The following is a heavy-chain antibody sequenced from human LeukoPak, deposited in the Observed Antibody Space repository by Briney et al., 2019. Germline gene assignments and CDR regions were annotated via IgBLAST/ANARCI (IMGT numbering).Heavy chain of an antibody. CDR1: GFTFSSYW. V-gene: IGHV3-7*01. Sequence: GGSLRLSCAASGFTFSSYWMSWVRQAPGKGLEWVANIKQDGSAKYYVDSVKGRFTISRDNAKNSLYLQMNSLRAEDTAVYYCARRGGDCSSTSCYAQRGHYYYYYMDVWGKGTTVSVSS. CDR2: IKQDGSAK. D-gene: IGHD2-2*01. CDR3: ARRGGDCSSTSCYAQRGHYYYYYMDV. J-gene: IGHJ6*03.